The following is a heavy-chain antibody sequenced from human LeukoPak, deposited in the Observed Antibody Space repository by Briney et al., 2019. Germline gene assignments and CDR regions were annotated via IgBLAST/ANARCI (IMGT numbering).Heavy chain of an antibody. CDR1: GASLNSGGFF. CDR2: IYYSGYT. J-gene: IGHJ3*02. Sequence: PSETLSLTCTVSGASLNSGGFFWSWIRQHPGKGLEWIGHIYYSGYTYYNPSLTSRLAISLDTSKTQFSLRLSSVTAADTALYYCARVLGVTTGHTFDIWGKGIMVTVSS. D-gene: IGHD4-17*01. V-gene: IGHV4-31*03. CDR3: ARVLGVTTGHTFDI.